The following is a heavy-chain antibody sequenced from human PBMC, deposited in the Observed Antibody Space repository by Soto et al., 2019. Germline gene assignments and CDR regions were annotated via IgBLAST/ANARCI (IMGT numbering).Heavy chain of an antibody. Sequence: QVQLVQSGAEVREPGASVKVSCKAAGYSVTSLDINWVRQTAGLGLEWMGWMQPSTGRTGYAQKFQGRVTITTDTSINTAYMELTTLTSDDTAFYYCARGVSAGVDYWGKGTLVTVSS. CDR3: ARGVSAGVDY. CDR1: GYSVTSLD. CDR2: MQPSTGRT. V-gene: IGHV1-8*02. J-gene: IGHJ4*02. D-gene: IGHD1-26*01.